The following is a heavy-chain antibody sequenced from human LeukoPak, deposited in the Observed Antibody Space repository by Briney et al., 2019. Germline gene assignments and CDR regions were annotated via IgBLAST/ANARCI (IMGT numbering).Heavy chain of an antibody. J-gene: IGHJ4*02. CDR3: AKEYEYYYDSSGELGY. D-gene: IGHD3-22*01. Sequence: GGSLRLSCAASGFTFSSYAMSWVRPAPGRGRGWVSAISGSGGSTYYADSVKGRFTISRDNSKNTLYLQMNSLRAEDTAVYYCAKEYEYYYDSSGELGYWGQGTLVTVSS. CDR1: GFTFSSYA. V-gene: IGHV3-23*01. CDR2: ISGSGGST.